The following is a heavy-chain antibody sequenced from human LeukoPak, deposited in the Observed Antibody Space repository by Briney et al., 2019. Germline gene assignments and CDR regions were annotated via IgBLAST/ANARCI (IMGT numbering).Heavy chain of an antibody. CDR3: AKRAMNSGSPREFDY. J-gene: IGHJ4*02. D-gene: IGHD1-26*01. V-gene: IGHV3-23*01. Sequence: GASLRLSCAASGFTFSTYAMHWVRQAPGRGLEWVSAIGTSVSSIYYADSVKGRFTISRDNSKKTVYLQMNNLQGDDTAVYYCAKRAMNSGSPREFDYWGQGTLVTVSS. CDR2: IGTSVSSI. CDR1: GFTFSTYA.